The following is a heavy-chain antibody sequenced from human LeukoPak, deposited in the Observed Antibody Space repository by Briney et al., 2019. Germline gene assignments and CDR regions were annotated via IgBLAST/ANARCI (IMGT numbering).Heavy chain of an antibody. V-gene: IGHV4-61*01. CDR1: GGSVSSGSYY. CDR2: IYYSGST. Sequence: PSETLSLTCTVSGGSVSSGSYYWSWIRQPPGKGLEWIGYIYYSGSTNYNPSLKCRVTISVDTSKNQFSLKLSSVTAADTAVYYCARGEVVPLTWFDPWGQGTLVTVSS. D-gene: IGHD2-15*01. CDR3: ARGEVVPLTWFDP. J-gene: IGHJ5*02.